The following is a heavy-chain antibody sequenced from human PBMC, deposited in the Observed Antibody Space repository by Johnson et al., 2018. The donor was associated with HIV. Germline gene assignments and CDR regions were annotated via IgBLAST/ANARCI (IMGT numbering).Heavy chain of an antibody. J-gene: IGHJ3*02. CDR3: VRDDGISGDAFDI. Sequence: VQLVESGGGLVQPGGSLRLSCAASGLTVSNNYMTWVRQGPGKGLEWVSVINSGGSRNNADSVKGRFTISRDNSKNTMYLQMNSLRVDDTAVYYCVRDDGISGDAFDIWGQGTMVTVSS. V-gene: IGHV3-66*01. D-gene: IGHD3-10*01. CDR1: GLTVSNNY. CDR2: INSGGSR.